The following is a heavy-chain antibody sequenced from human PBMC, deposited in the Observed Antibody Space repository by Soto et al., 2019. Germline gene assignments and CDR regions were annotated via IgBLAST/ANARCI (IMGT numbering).Heavy chain of an antibody. D-gene: IGHD6-19*01. CDR1: GGSLSTYY. J-gene: IGHJ4*02. CDR3: AKPTVPFGRAAVAGPFEH. CDR2: LYYGATT. V-gene: IGHV4-59*01. Sequence: ASETLSLTCIVSGGSLSTYYWSWIRQSPGKGLEWMGYLYYGATTYYSPSLKSRLTISADSSKTQFSLKLTSVTTADTAVYYCAKPTVPFGRAAVAGPFEHWGQGTLVTVSS.